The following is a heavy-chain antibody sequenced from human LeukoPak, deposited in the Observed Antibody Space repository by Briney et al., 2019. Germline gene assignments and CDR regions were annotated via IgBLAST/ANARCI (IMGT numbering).Heavy chain of an antibody. D-gene: IGHD4-11*01. Sequence: ASVKASCKASGYTFSNYDINWVRQATGHGLEWMGWMNPKSGSTGYAQKFQGRVTMTRDTSISTAYMELSSLTSEDTAKYYCARGPRDYHESIRYNWFDPWGQGTPVTVSS. CDR2: MNPKSGST. CDR1: GYTFSNYD. CDR3: ARGPRDYHESIRYNWFDP. V-gene: IGHV1-8*01. J-gene: IGHJ5*02.